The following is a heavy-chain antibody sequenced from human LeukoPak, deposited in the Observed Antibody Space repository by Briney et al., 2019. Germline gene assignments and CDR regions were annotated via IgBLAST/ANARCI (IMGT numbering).Heavy chain of an antibody. V-gene: IGHV1-18*01. J-gene: IGHJ6*02. D-gene: IGHD3-3*01. Sequence: ASAKVSCKASGYTFTSYGISWVRQAPGQGLEWMGWISAYNGNTNYAQKLQGRVTMTTDTSTSTAYMELRSLRSDDTAVYYCARSITIFGVVITSYYGMDVWGQGTTVTVSS. CDR1: GYTFTSYG. CDR2: ISAYNGNT. CDR3: ARSITIFGVVITSYYGMDV.